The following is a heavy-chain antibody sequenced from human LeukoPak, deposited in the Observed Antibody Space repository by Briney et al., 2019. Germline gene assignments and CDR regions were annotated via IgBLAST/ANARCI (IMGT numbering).Heavy chain of an antibody. V-gene: IGHV4-59*01. Sequence: SETLSLTCSVSGGSIGTYFWTWIRQPPGKGLEWLGYNSYSGGANYNPSLKGRLTISLDPSNNQFSLRLSSMTAADTAVYYCARDSGYDYARVYFDLWGQGTLVTVSS. CDR2: NSYSGGA. D-gene: IGHD3-22*01. CDR1: GGSIGTYF. CDR3: ARDSGYDYARVYFDL. J-gene: IGHJ4*02.